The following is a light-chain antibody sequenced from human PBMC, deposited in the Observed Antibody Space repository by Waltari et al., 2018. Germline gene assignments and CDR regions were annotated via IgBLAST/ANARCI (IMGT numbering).Light chain of an antibody. J-gene: IGKJ4*01. V-gene: IGKV1-17*01. Sequence: DIQMTQSPSSLSASVGDTVTITCRASQGISSYLNWFQQKPGKAPKLLIYGATTLESGVPSRFSGSGSGTEFTLTINSLQPEDFAVYYCLQHNSYPLTFGGGTRVKIK. CDR1: QGISSY. CDR3: LQHNSYPLT. CDR2: GAT.